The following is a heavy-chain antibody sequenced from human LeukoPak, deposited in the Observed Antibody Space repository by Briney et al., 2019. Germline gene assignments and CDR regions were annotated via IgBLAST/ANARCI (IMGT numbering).Heavy chain of an antibody. Sequence: ASVKVSCKASGYTFTSYYMHWVRQAPGQGLEWMGIINPSGGSTSYAQKFQGRVTTTRDTSTSTVYMELSSLRSEDTAVYYCAREVEFCGGDCYSAGGFDPWGQGTLVTVSS. CDR3: AREVEFCGGDCYSAGGFDP. CDR1: GYTFTSYY. CDR2: INPSGGST. J-gene: IGHJ5*02. V-gene: IGHV1-46*01. D-gene: IGHD2-21*02.